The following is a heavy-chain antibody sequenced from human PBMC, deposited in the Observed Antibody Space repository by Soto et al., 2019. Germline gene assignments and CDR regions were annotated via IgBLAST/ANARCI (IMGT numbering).Heavy chain of an antibody. CDR1: GFPFSSFA. J-gene: IGHJ4*02. CDR3: AKRGGYDYVWKSYRPDY. Sequence: GGSLRLSCVASGFPFSSFAMPWVRQAPGKGLEWVSTLSGSGGDTYYADSVNGRFTISRDKSKNTLYLQMDRLRVEDTAVYYCAKRGGYDYVWKSYRPDYWGQGTLVTVSS. CDR2: LSGSGGDT. D-gene: IGHD3-16*02. V-gene: IGHV3-23*01.